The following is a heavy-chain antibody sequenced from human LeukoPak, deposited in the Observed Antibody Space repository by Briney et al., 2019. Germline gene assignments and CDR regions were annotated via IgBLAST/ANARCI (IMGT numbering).Heavy chain of an antibody. CDR3: ARVIEMATISAFDI. CDR2: ISSSSSYI. V-gene: IGHV3-21*01. J-gene: IGHJ3*02. D-gene: IGHD5-24*01. Sequence: PGGSLRLSCAASGFIFSSYSMNWVRQAPGKGLEWVSSISSSSSYIYYADSVRGRFTISRDNAKNSLYLQMNSLRAEDTAVYYCARVIEMATISAFDIWGQGTMVTVSS. CDR1: GFIFSSYS.